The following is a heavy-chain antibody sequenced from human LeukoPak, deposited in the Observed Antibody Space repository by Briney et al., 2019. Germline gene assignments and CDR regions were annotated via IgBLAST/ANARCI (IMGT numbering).Heavy chain of an antibody. J-gene: IGHJ4*02. CDR3: ARGHGDYDSGFDY. CDR2: VNSDESST. CDR1: GFTFSSCA. V-gene: IGHV3-74*01. Sequence: GGSLRLSCAASGFTFSSCAMNWVRQAPGKGLVWVSRVNSDESSTSYADSVKGRFTISRDSAKNTLHLQMNSLRAEDTAVYYCARGHGDYDSGFDYWGQGTLVTVSS. D-gene: IGHD4-17*01.